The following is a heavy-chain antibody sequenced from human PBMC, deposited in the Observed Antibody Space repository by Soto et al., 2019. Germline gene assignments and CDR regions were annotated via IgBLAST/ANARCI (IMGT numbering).Heavy chain of an antibody. J-gene: IGHJ6*02. Sequence: VQLEQSGPEVKKPGSSVKVSCKASGGTFSTSALSWVRQAPGQGLEWMGGIMPVFPTPDYAQKLQGRVTITADATTSTAYMALGGLTSDDTAVYDCARDKDRLQLGGNYYYMLDVWGQGTAVTVSS. V-gene: IGHV1-69*12. CDR2: IMPVFPTP. D-gene: IGHD5-12*01. CDR1: GGTFSTSA. CDR3: ARDKDRLQLGGNYYYMLDV.